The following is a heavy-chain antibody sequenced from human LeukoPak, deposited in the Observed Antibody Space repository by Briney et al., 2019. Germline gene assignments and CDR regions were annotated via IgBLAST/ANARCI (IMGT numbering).Heavy chain of an antibody. V-gene: IGHV3-21*01. J-gene: IGHJ3*02. CDR2: ISSSSYI. D-gene: IGHD3-22*01. Sequence: GGSLRLSCAASGFTFSSYEMNWVRQAPGKGLEWVSSISSSSYIYYADSVKGRFTISRDNAKNSLYLQMNSLRAEDTAVYYCAREHYDSSGYYYVGAFDIWGQGTMVTVSS. CDR3: AREHYDSSGYYYVGAFDI. CDR1: GFTFSSYE.